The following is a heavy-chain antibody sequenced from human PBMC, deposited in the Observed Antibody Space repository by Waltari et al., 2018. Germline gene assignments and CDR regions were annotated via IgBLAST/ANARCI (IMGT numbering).Heavy chain of an antibody. J-gene: IGHJ6*02. CDR1: GFTFTNYW. CDR3: ARDRYYYYFGMDV. Sequence: EVQLVESGGGLVQPGGSLRLSCAASGFTFTNYWMSWVRQAPGKGLGGVAKIKHDGSEKYYVDSVKGRFTISRDYAKNSLDLQMNSLRAEDTAVYDCARDRYYYYFGMDVWGQGTTVTVSS. V-gene: IGHV3-7*01. CDR2: IKHDGSEK.